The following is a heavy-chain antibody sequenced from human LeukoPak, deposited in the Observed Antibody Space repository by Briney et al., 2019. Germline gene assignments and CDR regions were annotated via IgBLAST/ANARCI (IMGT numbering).Heavy chain of an antibody. J-gene: IGHJ4*02. CDR1: GYAFSSYY. CDR3: ARALDFGGNDFDY. D-gene: IGHD4-23*01. V-gene: IGHV1-46*01. Sequence: GASVTVSCKASGYAFSSYYMHWVRQAPGQGLEWMGIINPTGGGTTYAQKFQGRLTMTRDTSTATIYMDLSSLRSKDTAVYFCARALDFGGNDFDYWGQGTLVTVSS. CDR2: INPTGGGT.